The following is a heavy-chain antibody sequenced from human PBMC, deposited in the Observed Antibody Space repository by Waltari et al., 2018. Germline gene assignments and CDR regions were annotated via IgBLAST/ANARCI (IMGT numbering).Heavy chain of an antibody. CDR2: IYSTGSTI. CDR1: GFTFSDFS. J-gene: IGHJ3*02. Sequence: EVQLVESGGGLVQPGGSLRLSWAASGFTFSDFSMTWVRQAPGKGLEWVSYIYSTGSTIYYADSVKGRFTISRDNAQNSLYLQMNSLRADDTAVYYCARGYRKAFDIWGQGTMVTVSS. CDR3: ARGYRKAFDI. V-gene: IGHV3-48*04. D-gene: IGHD5-12*01.